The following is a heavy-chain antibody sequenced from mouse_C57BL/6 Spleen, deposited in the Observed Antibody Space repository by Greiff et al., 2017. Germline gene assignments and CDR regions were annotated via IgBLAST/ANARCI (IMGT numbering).Heavy chain of an antibody. Sequence: DVKLVESGGGLVKPGGSLKLSCAASGFTFSSYAMSWVRQTPEKRLEWVATISDGGSYTYYPDNVKGRFTISRDNAKNNLYLQMSHLKSEDTAMYYCARIYYGNYAWFAYWGQGTLVTVSA. CDR2: ISDGGSYT. D-gene: IGHD2-1*01. CDR3: ARIYYGNYAWFAY. CDR1: GFTFSSYA. V-gene: IGHV5-4*03. J-gene: IGHJ3*01.